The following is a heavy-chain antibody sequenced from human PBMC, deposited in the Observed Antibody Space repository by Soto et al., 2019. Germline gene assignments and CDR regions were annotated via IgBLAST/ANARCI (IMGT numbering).Heavy chain of an antibody. Sequence: EVQLLESGGTLVQPGGSLRLSCAASGFTFSSYTMSWVRQAPGEGLEWVSSISSSGGTTYYADSVKGRFTISRDNSKNTLDLQMNSLRAEDTAVYYCAKDLRSSRYWYFDLWGRGTLVTVSS. CDR1: GFTFSSYT. J-gene: IGHJ2*01. CDR2: ISSSGGTT. CDR3: AKDLRSSRYWYFDL. V-gene: IGHV3-23*01.